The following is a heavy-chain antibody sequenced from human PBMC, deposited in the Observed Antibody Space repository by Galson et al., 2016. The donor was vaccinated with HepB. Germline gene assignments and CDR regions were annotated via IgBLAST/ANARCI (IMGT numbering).Heavy chain of an antibody. D-gene: IGHD3-16*01. Sequence: SLRLSCAASGFTFRNYAMSWVRQAPGKGLEWVSVISDSGGTTDYADSVKGRFTISRDNSKSTLYLQMNRLSAGDTAVYYCGKHGGFDYWGQGARVTVSS. J-gene: IGHJ4*02. V-gene: IGHV3-23*01. CDR1: GFTFRNYA. CDR2: ISDSGGTT. CDR3: GKHGGFDY.